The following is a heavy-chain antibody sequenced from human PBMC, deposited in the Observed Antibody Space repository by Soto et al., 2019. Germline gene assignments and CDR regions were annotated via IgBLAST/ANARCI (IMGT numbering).Heavy chain of an antibody. V-gene: IGHV1-18*01. CDR2: ISAYNGNT. D-gene: IGHD3-10*01. Sequence: QVQLVQSGAEVKKPGASVKVSCKASGYTFTSYGISWVRQAPGQGLEWMGWISAYNGNTNYAQKLQGRGTMTPDTSTSAAYMELWSLRSDDTAVYYCARVVGYGSGSYLAFQHWGQGTLVTVSS. CDR3: ARVVGYGSGSYLAFQH. CDR1: GYTFTSYG. J-gene: IGHJ1*01.